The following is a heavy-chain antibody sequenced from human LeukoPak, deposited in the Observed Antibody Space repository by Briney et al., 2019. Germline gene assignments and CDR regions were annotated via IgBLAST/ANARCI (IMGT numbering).Heavy chain of an antibody. J-gene: IGHJ4*02. CDR2: INPSGGST. D-gene: IGHD1-26*01. Sequence: ASVKISCKASGYSFSAYYMHWVRQAPVRGLDWMGVINPSGGSTSYALKFQDRVTVSRDTFTSTVYMELSSLRSDDTAVYFCATSGSYHKYYFDYWGQGTLVTVSS. CDR1: GYSFSAYY. V-gene: IGHV1-46*01. CDR3: ATSGSYHKYYFDY.